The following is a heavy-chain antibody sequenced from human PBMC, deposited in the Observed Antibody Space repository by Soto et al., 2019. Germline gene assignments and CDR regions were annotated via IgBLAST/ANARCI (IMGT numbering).Heavy chain of an antibody. CDR2: IYHSGST. CDR3: ARGACSSTSCHPFRDYYMDV. D-gene: IGHD2-2*01. V-gene: IGHV4-4*02. Sequence: PSETLSLTCAVSSGSISSSNWWSWVRQPPGKGLEWIGEIYHSGSTNYNPSLKSRVTISVDKSKNQFSLKLSSVTAADTAVYYCARGACSSTSCHPFRDYYMDVWGKGTTVTVSS. J-gene: IGHJ6*03. CDR1: SGSISSSNW.